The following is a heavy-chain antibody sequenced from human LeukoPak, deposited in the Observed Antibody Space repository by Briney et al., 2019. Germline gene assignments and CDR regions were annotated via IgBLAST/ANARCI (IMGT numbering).Heavy chain of an antibody. J-gene: IGHJ4*02. CDR2: ISYDGSNK. CDR3: AKEDYVPFDY. V-gene: IGHV3-30*18. Sequence: GGSLRLSCAASGFTFSSYGMHWVRQAPGKGLEWVAVISYDGSNKYYADSVKGRFTISRDNSKNTLYLQMNSLRAEDTAVCYCAKEDYVPFDYWGQGTLVTVSS. D-gene: IGHD4-17*01. CDR1: GFTFSSYG.